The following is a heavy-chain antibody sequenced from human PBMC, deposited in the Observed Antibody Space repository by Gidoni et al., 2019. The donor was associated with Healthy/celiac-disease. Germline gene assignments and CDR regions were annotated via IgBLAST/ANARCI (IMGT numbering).Heavy chain of an antibody. D-gene: IGHD3-10*01. CDR2: IYYSGST. J-gene: IGHJ2*01. CDR3: AREVGAGSGWYFDL. CDR1: GGLISSYY. V-gene: IGHV4-59*01. Sequence: QVQLQESGPGPVKPSETLSLTCTVTGGLISSYYWSWIRQPPGKGLEWIGYIYYSGSTNYNPSLKSRVTISVDTSKNQFSLKLSSVTAADTAVYYCAREVGAGSGWYFDLWGRGTLVTVSS.